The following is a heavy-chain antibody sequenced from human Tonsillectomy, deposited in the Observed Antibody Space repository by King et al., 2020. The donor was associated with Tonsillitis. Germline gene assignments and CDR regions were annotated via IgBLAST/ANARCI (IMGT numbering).Heavy chain of an antibody. CDR2: VKSKTDGGTT. V-gene: IGHV3-15*01. CDR1: GFTFSNAW. Sequence: QLVQSGGGLVKPGGSLRLSCAASGFTFSNAWMSWVRQAPGKGLEWVGRVKSKTDGGTTDYAAPVKGRFTISRDDSKNTLYLQMNSLKTEDTAVYYCTTDHAEYYYGSGSYYSYYYGMDVWGQGTTVTVSS. J-gene: IGHJ6*02. CDR3: TTDHAEYYYGSGSYYSYYYGMDV. D-gene: IGHD3-10*01.